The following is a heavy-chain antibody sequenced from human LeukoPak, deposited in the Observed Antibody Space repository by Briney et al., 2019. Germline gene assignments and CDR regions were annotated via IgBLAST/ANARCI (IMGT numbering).Heavy chain of an antibody. Sequence: GGSLRLSCAASGFTFSSYAMSWVRQAPGKGLEWVSALSGSAGSTYYADSVKGRFTISRDNSKNTLYVQMNSLRAEDTAVYYCAKSRGSGLFDYWGQGTLVTVAS. CDR1: GFTFSSYA. CDR3: AKSRGSGLFDY. D-gene: IGHD3-10*01. CDR2: LSGSAGST. J-gene: IGHJ4*02. V-gene: IGHV3-23*01.